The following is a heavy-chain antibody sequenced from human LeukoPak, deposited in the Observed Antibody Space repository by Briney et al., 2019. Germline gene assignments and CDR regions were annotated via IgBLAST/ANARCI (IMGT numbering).Heavy chain of an antibody. Sequence: ASVKVSCKASGYTLTSFGFSWVRQAPGQGLEWMGWISGYNGNTNYAQNLQGRVVMTTDTSTSTAYMELRSLRSDDTAVYYCAREGGEYCSGGRCSPYYLDYWGQGTLVTVSS. J-gene: IGHJ4*02. D-gene: IGHD2-15*01. V-gene: IGHV1-18*01. CDR3: AREGGEYCSGGRCSPYYLDY. CDR2: ISGYNGNT. CDR1: GYTLTSFG.